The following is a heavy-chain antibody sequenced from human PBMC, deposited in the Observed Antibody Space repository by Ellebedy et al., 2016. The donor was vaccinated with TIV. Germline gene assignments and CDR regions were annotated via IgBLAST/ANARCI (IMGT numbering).Heavy chain of an antibody. CDR2: IIPIFGTA. J-gene: IGHJ6*02. V-gene: IGHV1-69*13. D-gene: IGHD1-1*01. Sequence: ASVKVSCKASGGTFSSYAISWVRRAPGQGLEWMGGIIPIFGTANYAQKFQGRVTITADESTSTAYMELSSLRSEDTAVYYCATQGWNDLRPGYYYYYGMDVWGQGTTVTVSS. CDR1: GGTFSSYA. CDR3: ATQGWNDLRPGYYYYYGMDV.